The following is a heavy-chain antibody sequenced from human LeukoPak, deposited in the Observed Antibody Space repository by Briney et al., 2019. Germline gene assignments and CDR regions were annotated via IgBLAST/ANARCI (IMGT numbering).Heavy chain of an antibody. V-gene: IGHV1-8*03. D-gene: IGHD4-17*01. J-gene: IGHJ3*02. Sequence: GASVKVSCKASGYTFTSYDINWVRQATGQGLEWMGWMNPNSGNTGYAQKFQGRVTITRNTSISTAYMELSSLRSEDTAVYHCARVPPVEYGDYVGRAFDIWGQGTMVTVSS. CDR3: ARVPPVEYGDYVGRAFDI. CDR1: GYTFTSYD. CDR2: MNPNSGNT.